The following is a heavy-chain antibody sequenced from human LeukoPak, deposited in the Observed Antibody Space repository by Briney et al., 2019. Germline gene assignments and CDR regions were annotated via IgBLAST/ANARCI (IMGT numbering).Heavy chain of an antibody. J-gene: IGHJ4*02. Sequence: GGSLRLSCAASGFTFSDYYLTWIRQAPGKGLEWVSYISSSSSDTNYADSVRGRFTISRDNANKSLYLQMNSLRVEDTAVYYCAKVAGDCSGDSCSDYWGQGTLVTVSS. V-gene: IGHV3-11*05. CDR2: ISSSSSDT. CDR3: AKVAGDCSGDSCSDY. CDR1: GFTFSDYY. D-gene: IGHD2-15*01.